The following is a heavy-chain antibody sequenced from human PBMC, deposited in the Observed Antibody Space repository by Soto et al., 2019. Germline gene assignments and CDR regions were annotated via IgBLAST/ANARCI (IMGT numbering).Heavy chain of an antibody. CDR1: GFTFSSYG. D-gene: IGHD1-26*01. Sequence: GGSLRLSCAASGFTFSSYGMHWVRQAPGKGLEWVAVISYDGSNKYYADSVKGRFTISRDNSKNTLYLQMNSLRAEDTAVYYCAKVEWELHHGGEYFQHWGQGTLVTVSS. CDR3: AKVEWELHHGGEYFQH. V-gene: IGHV3-30*18. CDR2: ISYDGSNK. J-gene: IGHJ1*01.